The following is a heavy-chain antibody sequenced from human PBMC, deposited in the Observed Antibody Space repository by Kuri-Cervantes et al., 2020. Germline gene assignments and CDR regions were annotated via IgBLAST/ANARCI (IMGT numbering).Heavy chain of an antibody. D-gene: IGHD6-13*01. Sequence: GESLKISCAASGFTFSSYAMHWVRQAPGKGLEWVSAISGSGGSTYYADSVKGRFTISRDNSKNTLYLQMNSLRAEDTAVYYCAKDSSSSWSGYYYYYYGMDVWGQGTTVTVSS. V-gene: IGHV3-23*01. J-gene: IGHJ6*02. CDR1: GFTFSSYA. CDR3: AKDSSSSWSGYYYYYYGMDV. CDR2: ISGSGGST.